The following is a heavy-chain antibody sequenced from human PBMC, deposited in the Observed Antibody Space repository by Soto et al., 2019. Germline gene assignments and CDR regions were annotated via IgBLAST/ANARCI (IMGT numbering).Heavy chain of an antibody. J-gene: IGHJ6*02. CDR2: ISGSGDGT. D-gene: IGHD2-8*01. Sequence: QAPGKGLEWVSSISGSGDGTYYGDSVKGRFTLSRDTSQKTLYLQMNNLRGEDTAVYFCTKSRRSVLMVYGFGGMDVWGRGTTVTVSS. CDR3: TKSRRSVLMVYGFGGMDV. V-gene: IGHV3-23*01.